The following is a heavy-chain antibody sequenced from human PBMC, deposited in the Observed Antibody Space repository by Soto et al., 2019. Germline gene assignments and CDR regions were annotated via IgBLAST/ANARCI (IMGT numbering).Heavy chain of an antibody. CDR1: GFTFSSYA. V-gene: IGHV3-64D*06. CDR3: VKGDLFGVVIPILYGMDV. D-gene: IGHD3-3*01. J-gene: IGHJ6*02. Sequence: GESLKISCSASGFTFSSYAMHWVRQAPGKGLEYVSAISSNGGSTYYADSVKGRFTISRDNSKNTLYLQMSSLRAEDTAVYYCVKGDLFGVVIPILYGMDVWGQGTTVTVSS. CDR2: ISSNGGST.